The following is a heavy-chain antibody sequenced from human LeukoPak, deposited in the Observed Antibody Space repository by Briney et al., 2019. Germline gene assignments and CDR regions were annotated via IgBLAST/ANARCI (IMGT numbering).Heavy chain of an antibody. CDR1: GFTFSTYR. CDR3: ARVYYASWSGQPLSQHWLDP. V-gene: IGHV3-7*04. D-gene: IGHD3-3*01. J-gene: IGHJ5*02. CDR2: IKQDGSEQ. Sequence: TGGSLRLSCAASGFTFSTYRMSWVRQAPGKGLEWVANIKQDGSEQHYVDSVKGRFTISRDNAKNSLYLQMNGLRVEDTAVYYCARVYYASWSGQPLSQHWLDPWGQGTLVTVSS.